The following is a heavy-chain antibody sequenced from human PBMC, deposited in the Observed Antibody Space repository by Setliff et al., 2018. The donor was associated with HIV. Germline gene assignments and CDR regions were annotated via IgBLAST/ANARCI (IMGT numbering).Heavy chain of an antibody. J-gene: IGHJ6*02. D-gene: IGHD2-21*01. CDR2: IKSKTDGGTT. CDR1: ELTFSNYA. CDR3: ATDNGPSYSMDI. V-gene: IGHV3-15*01. Sequence: GGSLRLSCAASELTFSNYAMTWVRQAPGKGLEWVGRIKSKTDGGTTDYAAPVKGRFTISRDDSKNTLYLQMNSLKTDDTGVYFCATDNGPSYSMDIWGQGTTVTVSS.